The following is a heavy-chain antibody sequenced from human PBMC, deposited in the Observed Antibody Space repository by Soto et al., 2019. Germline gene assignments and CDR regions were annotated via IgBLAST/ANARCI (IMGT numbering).Heavy chain of an antibody. D-gene: IGHD3-9*01. CDR1: GGSFSGYY. J-gene: IGHJ5*02. Sequence: SETLSLTCAVYGGSFSGYYWSWIRQPPGKGLEWIGEINHSGSTNYNPSLKSRVTISVDTSKNQFSLKLSSVTAADTAVYYCARDYFYNILTGYPEGWFDPWGQGTLVTVSS. V-gene: IGHV4-34*01. CDR2: INHSGST. CDR3: ARDYFYNILTGYPEGWFDP.